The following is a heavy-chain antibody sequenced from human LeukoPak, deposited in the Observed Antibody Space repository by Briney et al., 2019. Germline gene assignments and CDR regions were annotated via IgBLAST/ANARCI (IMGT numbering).Heavy chain of an antibody. V-gene: IGHV1-18*01. D-gene: IGHD5-24*01. Sequence: ASVKVSCKASGYTFTNYGIIWVRQAPRQGLEWMGWISVYNGNTNYAQKLQGRVTMTTDTSTSTAYMELRSLRSDDTAVYYCARGWLQPYWYFDLWGRGTLVTVSS. CDR3: ARGWLQPYWYFDL. CDR1: GYTFTNYG. CDR2: ISVYNGNT. J-gene: IGHJ2*01.